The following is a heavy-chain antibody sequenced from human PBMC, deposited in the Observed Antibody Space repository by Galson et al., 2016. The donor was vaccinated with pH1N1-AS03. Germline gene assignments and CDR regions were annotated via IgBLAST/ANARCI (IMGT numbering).Heavy chain of an antibody. D-gene: IGHD3-16*01. CDR2: MSQSVTT. V-gene: IGHV4-59*01. CDR3: AREKRISFGGGRWYFDL. J-gene: IGHJ2*01. CDR1: GGSISTSY. Sequence: ETLSLTCTVSGGSISTSYWNWIRQPPGKEMEWIGYMSQSVTTTYNPSLQSRVTMSVDTSKKQFSLTLTSVTGADTAVYYCAREKRISFGGGRWYFDLWGRGTLVTVSS.